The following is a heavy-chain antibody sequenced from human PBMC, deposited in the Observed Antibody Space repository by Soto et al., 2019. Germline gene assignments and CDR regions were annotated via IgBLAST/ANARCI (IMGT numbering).Heavy chain of an antibody. J-gene: IGHJ6*02. D-gene: IGHD2-21*02. V-gene: IGHV3-21*01. Sequence: EVQLVESGGGLVKPGGSLRLSCAASGFTFSSYSMNWVSQAPGKGLEWVSSISSSSSYIYYADSVKGRFTISRDNANNSLYLQMNSLRAEDTAVYYCARAPWGGDSYGMDVWGQGTTVTVSS. CDR1: GFTFSSYS. CDR2: ISSSSSYI. CDR3: ARAPWGGDSYGMDV.